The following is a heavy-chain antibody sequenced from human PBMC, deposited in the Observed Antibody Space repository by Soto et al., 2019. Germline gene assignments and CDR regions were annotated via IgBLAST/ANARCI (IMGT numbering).Heavy chain of an antibody. Sequence: QVQLQESGPGLVKPSETLSLTCTVSGGSISSYYWSWIRQPPGKGLEWIGYISYSGSTNYNPSLKSRVPISVDTSKNQSSLKLSSVTAADTAVYYCARFNWYFDLWGRGTLVTVSS. CDR2: ISYSGST. V-gene: IGHV4-59*08. CDR3: ARFNWYFDL. J-gene: IGHJ2*01. CDR1: GGSISSYY.